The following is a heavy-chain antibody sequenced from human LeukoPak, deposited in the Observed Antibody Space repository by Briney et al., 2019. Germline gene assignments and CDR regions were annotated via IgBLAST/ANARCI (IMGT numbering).Heavy chain of an antibody. J-gene: IGHJ4*02. V-gene: IGHV3-30*04. Sequence: GGSLRLSCAASGFTFSSYAMHWVRQAPGKGLQWVAVILYDGKNKYYADSVKGRFTISRDNSKNTLYLQMNSLRGEDTAVYYCAKDRGLVLPDHWGQGTLVTVSS. CDR1: GFTFSSYA. D-gene: IGHD3/OR15-3a*01. CDR2: ILYDGKNK. CDR3: AKDRGLVLPDH.